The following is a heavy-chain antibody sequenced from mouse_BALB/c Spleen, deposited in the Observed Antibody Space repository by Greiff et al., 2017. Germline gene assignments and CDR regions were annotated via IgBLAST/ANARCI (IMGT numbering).Heavy chain of an antibody. CDR1: GFTFSSYG. D-gene: IGHD1-1*01. CDR3: ARDQLITTVVAYYFDY. J-gene: IGHJ2*01. CDR2: INSNGGST. Sequence: EVMLVESGGGLVQPGGSLKLSCAASGFTFSSYGMSWVRQTPDKRLELVATINSNGGSTYYPDSVKGRFTISRDNAKNTLYLQMSSLKSEDTAMYYCARDQLITTVVAYYFDYWGQGTTLTVSS. V-gene: IGHV5-6-3*01.